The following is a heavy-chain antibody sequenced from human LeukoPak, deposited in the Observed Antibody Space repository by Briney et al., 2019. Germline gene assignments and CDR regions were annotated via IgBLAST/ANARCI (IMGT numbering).Heavy chain of an antibody. D-gene: IGHD4-23*01. J-gene: IGHJ6*03. CDR1: GFPLSTSGMC. Sequence: SGPALVKPTQTLTLTCTFSGFPLSTSGMCVSWIRQPPGKALEWLARIDWDDDKYYSTSLKTRLTISKDTSKNQVVLTMSNLEPVDTATYYCARTAGGNSYYYYMDVWGKGTTVTVSS. CDR3: ARTAGGNSYYYYMDV. CDR2: IDWDDDK. V-gene: IGHV2-70*11.